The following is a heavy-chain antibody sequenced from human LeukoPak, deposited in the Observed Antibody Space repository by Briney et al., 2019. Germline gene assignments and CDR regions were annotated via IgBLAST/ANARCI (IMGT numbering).Heavy chain of an antibody. CDR2: IYYSGGT. CDR1: GGSISSYY. Sequence: SETLSLTCTVSGGSISSYYWSWIRQPPGKGLEWIGYIYYSGGTNYNPSLKSRVTISVDTSKNQFSLKLSSVTAADTAVYYCASQQLNDAFDIWGQGTMVTVSS. D-gene: IGHD6-13*01. V-gene: IGHV4-59*01. J-gene: IGHJ3*02. CDR3: ASQQLNDAFDI.